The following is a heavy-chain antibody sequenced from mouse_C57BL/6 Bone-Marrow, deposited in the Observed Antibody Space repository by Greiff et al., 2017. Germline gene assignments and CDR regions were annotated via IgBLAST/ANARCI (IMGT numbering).Heavy chain of an antibody. CDR1: GYTFTSYW. CDR2: IHPNSGST. J-gene: IGHJ4*01. Sequence: QVQLQQPGAELVKPGASVKLSCKASGYTFTSYWMHWVKQRPGQGLEWIGMIHPNSGSTNYNEKFKSKATLTVDTSSSTAYMQLSSLTSEDSAVAECEYSYRVPMDYWGQGTSVTVSS. CDR3: EYSYRVPMDY. D-gene: IGHD3-3*01. V-gene: IGHV1-64*01.